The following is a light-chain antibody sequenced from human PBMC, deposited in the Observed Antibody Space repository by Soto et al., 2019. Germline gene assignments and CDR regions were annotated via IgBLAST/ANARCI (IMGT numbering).Light chain of an antibody. CDR1: QNINNW. CDR2: DAS. CDR3: QHTRT. Sequence: DFQMTQSPSTLSASVGARVTITCRASQNINNWVAWYQQKPGKAPKFLIYDASTLQRGVSSRFSGSGFGTDFSLTINSLQPDDSGNYYCQHTRTLGQGTKVQVK. V-gene: IGKV1-5*01. J-gene: IGKJ1*01.